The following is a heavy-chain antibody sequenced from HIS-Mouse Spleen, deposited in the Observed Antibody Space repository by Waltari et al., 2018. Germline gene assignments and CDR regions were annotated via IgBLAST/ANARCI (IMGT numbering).Heavy chain of an antibody. V-gene: IGHV3-30*02. CDR2: LWYDGSNK. D-gene: IGHD3-22*01. CDR3: AKDVLVVINSSAFDI. Sequence: VQLVESGGGLVQPGGSLRLSCAASEFTFSSYWMHWVRQAPGKGLGWVAFLWYDGSNKYYADSVKGRFTISRDNSKNTLYLQMNSLRAEDTAVYYCAKDVLVVINSSAFDIWGQGTMVTVSS. J-gene: IGHJ3*02. CDR1: EFTFSSYW.